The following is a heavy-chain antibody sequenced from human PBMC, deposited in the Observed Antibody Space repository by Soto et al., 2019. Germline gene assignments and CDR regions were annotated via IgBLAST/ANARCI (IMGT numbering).Heavy chain of an antibody. D-gene: IGHD6-19*01. CDR1: GYSISSGYY. CDR2: IYHSGST. CDR3: ARTSYTSGWYGGYYYYGTDV. Sequence: SEALSLTCAVSGYSISSGYYWGWIRQPPGTGLEWIGSIYHSGSTYYNPYLKSRVPISVDTSKNQFSLKQSSVTAAATAAYYCARTSYTSGWYGGYYYYGTDVRGQVTTV. J-gene: IGHJ6*02. V-gene: IGHV4-38-2*01.